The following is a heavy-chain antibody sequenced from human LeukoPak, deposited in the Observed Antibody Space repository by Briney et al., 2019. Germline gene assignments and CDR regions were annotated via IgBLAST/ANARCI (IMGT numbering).Heavy chain of an antibody. D-gene: IGHD4/OR15-4a*01. CDR2: ISYDGSNK. V-gene: IGHV3-30*04. Sequence: GGSLRLSCAASGFTFSSYAMSWVRQAPGKGLEWVAVISYDGSNKYYADSVKGRFTISRDNSKNTLYLQMNSLRAEGTAVYYCARVWGGAITHHNNWFDPWGQGTLVTVSS. CDR1: GFTFSSYA. CDR3: ARVWGGAITHHNNWFDP. J-gene: IGHJ5*02.